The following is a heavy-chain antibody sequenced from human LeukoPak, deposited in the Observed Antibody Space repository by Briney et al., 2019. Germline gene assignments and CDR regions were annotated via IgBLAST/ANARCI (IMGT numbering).Heavy chain of an antibody. J-gene: IGHJ4*02. D-gene: IGHD4-23*01. CDR1: GFTFSNYG. CDR3: TRRDGDNDRGFDY. CDR2: IWYDGSNK. Sequence: QPGRSLRLSCAASGFTFSNYGMHWVRQAPGKGLEWVAVIWYDGSNKYYADSVKGRFTISRGNSKNTLYLQMNSLRAEDTAVYYCTRRDGDNDRGFDYWGQGTLVTVSS. V-gene: IGHV3-33*01.